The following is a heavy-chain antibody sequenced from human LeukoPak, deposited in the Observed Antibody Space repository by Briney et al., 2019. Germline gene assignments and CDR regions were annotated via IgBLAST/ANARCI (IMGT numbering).Heavy chain of an antibody. D-gene: IGHD5-18*01. Sequence: PSQTLSLTCTGSGGSISSYYWSWIRQPPGKGLEWIGYIYYSGSTNYNPSLKSRVTISVDTSKNQFSLKLSSVTAADTAVYYCARLLYSYGPIDYYYGMDVWGQGTTVTVSS. J-gene: IGHJ6*02. CDR1: GGSISSYY. V-gene: IGHV4-59*08. CDR3: ARLLYSYGPIDYYYGMDV. CDR2: IYYSGST.